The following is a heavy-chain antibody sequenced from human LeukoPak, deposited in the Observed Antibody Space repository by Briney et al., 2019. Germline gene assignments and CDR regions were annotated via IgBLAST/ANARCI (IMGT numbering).Heavy chain of an antibody. Sequence: SSETLSLTCTVSGGSISTYYWSWFRQPPGKGLEWIGYIYYSGDTNYNPSLKSRATISVDTSKNQFSLKLSSVTAADTAVYYCARVGSGRYNYGYSLVYWGQGTLVTVSS. CDR2: IYYSGDT. J-gene: IGHJ4*02. CDR3: ARVGSGRYNYGYSLVY. D-gene: IGHD5-18*01. V-gene: IGHV4-59*12. CDR1: GGSISTYY.